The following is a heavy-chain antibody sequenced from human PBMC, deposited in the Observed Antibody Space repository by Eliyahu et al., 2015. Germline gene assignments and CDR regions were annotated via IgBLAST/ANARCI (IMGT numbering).Heavy chain of an antibody. D-gene: IGHD3-16*01. CDR2: IYAGGXA. V-gene: IGHV4-4*09. Sequence: QVQVQESGPGLVKPSETLTLTCSVAGASIXSSXXXWIRQPPGKGLEWIGYIYAGGXATYNPSLSDRATMFADTSKNQLSLSLTSVTAADTGVYYCARHGGVPHYWFFDLWGRGTLLSVSS. J-gene: IGHJ2*01. CDR1: GASIXSSX. CDR3: ARHGGVPHYWFFDL.